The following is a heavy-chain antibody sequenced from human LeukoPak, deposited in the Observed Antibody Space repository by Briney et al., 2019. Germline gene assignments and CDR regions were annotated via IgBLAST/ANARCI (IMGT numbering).Heavy chain of an antibody. D-gene: IGHD2-2*01. CDR3: ARESWSSLT. CDR1: GFSVSSYW. CDR2: IKGDGNGN. V-gene: IGHV3-7*01. J-gene: IGHJ5*02. Sequence: GGSLRLSCAASGFSVSSYWMSWVRQAPGKGLEWVANIKGDGNGNNYVDSVKGRFTISRDNAKNSLYLQMNSLRAEDTAVYYCARESWSSLTWGQGTLVTVSS.